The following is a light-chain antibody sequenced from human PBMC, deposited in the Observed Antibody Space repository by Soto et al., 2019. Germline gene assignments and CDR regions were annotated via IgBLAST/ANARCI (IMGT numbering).Light chain of an antibody. CDR1: QSISRH. CDR2: AAS. Sequence: DIQMTQSPSSLSASVGDRVTITCRASQSISRHLNWYQQKPGKVPKLLIYAASSLQSGVPSRFSGSGSGTDFTLTISSLQPEDFATYYCQQNYETPLTFGGGTEVEIK. J-gene: IGKJ4*01. V-gene: IGKV1-39*01. CDR3: QQNYETPLT.